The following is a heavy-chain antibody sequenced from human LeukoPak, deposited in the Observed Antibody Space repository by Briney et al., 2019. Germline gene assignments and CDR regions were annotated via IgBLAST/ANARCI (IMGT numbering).Heavy chain of an antibody. J-gene: IGHJ5*02. V-gene: IGHV4-39*07. CDR1: GGSISSSSYY. CDR3: ATFMDFHLGDNWFDP. CDR2: IYYSGST. D-gene: IGHD1-26*01. Sequence: SETLSLTCTVSGGSISSSSYYRGWIRQHPGTGLEWSGSIYYSGSTYYNPSLKSRVTISVDTSKNQFSLKLSSVTAADTAVYYCATFMDFHLGDNWFDPWGQGTLVTVSS.